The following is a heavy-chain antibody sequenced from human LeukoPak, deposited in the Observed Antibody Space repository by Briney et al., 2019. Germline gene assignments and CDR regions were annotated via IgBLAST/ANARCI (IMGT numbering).Heavy chain of an antibody. D-gene: IGHD3-22*01. CDR3: ARPGYDMVP. CDR1: GFTFSSYA. CDR2: ISYDGSNK. J-gene: IGHJ5*02. Sequence: PGGSLRLSCAASGFTFSSYAMHWVRQAPGKGLEWVAVISYDGSNKYYADSVKGRFTISRDNSKNTLYLQMNSLRAEDTAVYYCARPGYDMVPWGQGTLVTVSS. V-gene: IGHV3-30*04.